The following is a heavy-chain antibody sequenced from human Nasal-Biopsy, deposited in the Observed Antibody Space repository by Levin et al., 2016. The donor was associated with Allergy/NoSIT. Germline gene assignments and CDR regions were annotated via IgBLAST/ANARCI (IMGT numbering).Heavy chain of an antibody. CDR1: GINFSNAC. CDR3: ATSLTTIDSFDH. CDR2: IIRKTDGETM. Sequence: GESLKISCAASGINFSNACMNWVRQAPGKGLEWVGRIIRKTDGETMDYAAPVKGRFTVSRHDSKNTLYLQMNSLKTEDTAVYYCATSLTTIDSFDHWGQGTLVTVSS. D-gene: IGHD2-21*02. J-gene: IGHJ4*02. V-gene: IGHV3-15*01.